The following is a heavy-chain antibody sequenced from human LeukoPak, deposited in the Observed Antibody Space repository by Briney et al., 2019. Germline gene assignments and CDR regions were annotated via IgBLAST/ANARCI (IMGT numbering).Heavy chain of an antibody. Sequence: SETLSLTCAVYGGSFSGYYWSWIRQPPGKGLGWIGEINHSGSTNYNPSLKSRVTISVDTSKNQFSLKLSSVTAADTAVYYCAVSYGRTDFDYWGQGTLVTVSS. D-gene: IGHD5-18*01. V-gene: IGHV4-34*01. CDR2: INHSGST. CDR1: GGSFSGYY. CDR3: AVSYGRTDFDY. J-gene: IGHJ4*02.